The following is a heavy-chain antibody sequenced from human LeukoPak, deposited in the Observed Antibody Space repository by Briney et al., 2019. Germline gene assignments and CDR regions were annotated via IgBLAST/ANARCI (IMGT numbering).Heavy chain of an antibody. D-gene: IGHD1-26*01. CDR2: IIPIFGTA. CDR3: ARARKWELLGGYFDY. Sequence: SVKVSCKASGGTFSSYAISWVRQAPGQGLEWMGGIIPIFGTANYAQKFQGRVTITADESTSTAYMELSSLRSEDTAVCYCARARKWELLGGYFDYWGQGTLVTVSS. CDR1: GGTFSSYA. V-gene: IGHV1-69*13. J-gene: IGHJ4*02.